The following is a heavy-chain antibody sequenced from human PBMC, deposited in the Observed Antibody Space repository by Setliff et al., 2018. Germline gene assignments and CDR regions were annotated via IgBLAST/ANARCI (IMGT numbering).Heavy chain of an antibody. J-gene: IGHJ4*02. CDR2: ISSYSSTI. Sequence: GGSLRLSCAASGFTFSSYSMNWVRQAPGKGLEWVSYISSYSSTIYYADSVKGRFTISRDNAKNSVYLQMNSLRAEDTAVYYCARTQVVPAATYSIDYWGQGTLVTVSS. CDR3: ARTQVVPAATYSIDY. V-gene: IGHV3-48*01. D-gene: IGHD2-2*01. CDR1: GFTFSSYS.